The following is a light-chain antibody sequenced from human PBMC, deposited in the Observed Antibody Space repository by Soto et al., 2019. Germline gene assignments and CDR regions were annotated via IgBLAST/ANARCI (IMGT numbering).Light chain of an antibody. CDR3: ISYASINTYV. V-gene: IGLV2-14*01. CDR1: SSDVGGYDY. Sequence: QSALTQPASVSGSPGQSITISCTGTSSDVGGYDYVSWYQQHPGKAPKLMIYDVTNRPSGVSNRFSGSTSGNTASLTISGLQAEDEADYYCISYASINTYVFGTGTKLTVL. CDR2: DVT. J-gene: IGLJ1*01.